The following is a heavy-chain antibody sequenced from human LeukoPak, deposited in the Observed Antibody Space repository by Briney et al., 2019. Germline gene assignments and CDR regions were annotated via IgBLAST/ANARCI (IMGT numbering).Heavy chain of an antibody. CDR2: ISGSGGST. J-gene: IGHJ4*02. V-gene: IGHV3-23*01. CDR1: GVTFSSCA. D-gene: IGHD3-3*01. Sequence: PGGSLRLSCAASGVTFSSCAMSWVRQAPGKGLEWVSAISGSGGSTYYADSVKGRFTISRDNSKNTLYLQMNSLRAEDTAVYYCAKATDDFWSGYPIFDYWGQGTLVTVSS. CDR3: AKATDDFWSGYPIFDY.